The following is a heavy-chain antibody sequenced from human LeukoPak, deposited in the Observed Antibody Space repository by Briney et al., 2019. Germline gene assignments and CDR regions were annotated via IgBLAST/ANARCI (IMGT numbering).Heavy chain of an antibody. CDR1: GGSISSSNW. CDR2: IYHSGST. Sequence: SGTLSLTCAVSGGSISSSNWWSWVRQPPGKGLEWIGEIYHSGSTNYNPSLKSRVTISVDKSKNQFSLKLSSVTAADTAVYYCAREENSSSSYKYFDYWGQGTLVTVSS. J-gene: IGHJ4*02. V-gene: IGHV4-4*02. CDR3: AREENSSSSYKYFDY. D-gene: IGHD6-13*01.